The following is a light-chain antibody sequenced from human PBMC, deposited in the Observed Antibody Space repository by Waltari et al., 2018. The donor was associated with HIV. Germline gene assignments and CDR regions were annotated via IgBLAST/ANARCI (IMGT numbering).Light chain of an antibody. Sequence: DIVMTQSPDSLAVSLGERATINCRSSRTVFYSSNNEECVAWVQQKRGQPPKVLIYRVSTRAFGVSDRFSGSGSGTNFSLTISSLQAADLAVYYCQQYFSLPATFGGGTKVEIK. J-gene: IGKJ4*01. V-gene: IGKV4-1*01. CDR3: QQYFSLPAT. CDR1: RTVFYSSNNEEC. CDR2: RVS.